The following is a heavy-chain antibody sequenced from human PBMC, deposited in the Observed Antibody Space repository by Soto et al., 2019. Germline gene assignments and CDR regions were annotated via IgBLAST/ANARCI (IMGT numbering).Heavy chain of an antibody. J-gene: IGHJ6*02. D-gene: IGHD3-22*01. CDR3: ASGGHYYDSSGYYYRPYYGMDV. V-gene: IGHV1-2*04. CDR1: GYTLTGYY. Sequence: ASVKVSCKASGYTLTGYYMHWVRQAPGQGLEWMGWINPNSGGTNYAQKFQGWVTMTRDTPISTAYMELSRLRSDDTAVYYCASGGHYYDSSGYYYRPYYGMDVWGQRPTVTVSS. CDR2: INPNSGGT.